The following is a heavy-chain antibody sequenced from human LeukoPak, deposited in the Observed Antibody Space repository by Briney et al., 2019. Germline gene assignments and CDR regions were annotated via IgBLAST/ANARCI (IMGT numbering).Heavy chain of an antibody. D-gene: IGHD3-16*01. J-gene: IGHJ1*01. CDR1: GGSFSDHY. CDR3: ARNARGTWRPLEH. V-gene: IGHV4-34*01. Sequence: PSETLSLTCAVYGGSFSDHYWTWIRQPPGKGLELNGEINHSGSTNYNPSLRSRVTISVDTPNNHFSLKLTSVTAADTAVYYCARNARGTWRPLEHWGQGTLVTVSS. CDR2: INHSGST.